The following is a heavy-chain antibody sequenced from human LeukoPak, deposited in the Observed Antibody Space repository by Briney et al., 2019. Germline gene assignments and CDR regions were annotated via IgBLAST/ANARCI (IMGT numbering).Heavy chain of an antibody. Sequence: ASVNVSCKASGYTFTGDYMHWVRQASGQGLERMGWINPNSGGTNYAQKFQGWVTMTRDTSISTAYMELSRLRSDDTAVYYCARVAAADHAFDIWGQGTMVTVSS. V-gene: IGHV1-2*04. CDR3: ARVAAADHAFDI. CDR2: INPNSGGT. D-gene: IGHD6-25*01. J-gene: IGHJ3*02. CDR1: GYTFTGDY.